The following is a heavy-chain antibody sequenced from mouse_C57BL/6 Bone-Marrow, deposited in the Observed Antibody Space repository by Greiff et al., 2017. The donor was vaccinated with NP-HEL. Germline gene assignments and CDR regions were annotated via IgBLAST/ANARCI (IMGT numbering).Heavy chain of an antibody. CDR2: ISDGGSYT. CDR3: AREDNWDVY. V-gene: IGHV5-4*01. CDR1: GFTFSSYA. Sequence: EVKVVESGGGLVKPGGSLKLSCAASGFTFSSYAMSWVRQTPEKRLEWVATISDGGSYTYYPDNGKGRFTISRDNAKNNLYLQMSHLKSEDTAMYYCAREDNWDVYWGQGTTLTVSS. J-gene: IGHJ2*01. D-gene: IGHD4-1*01.